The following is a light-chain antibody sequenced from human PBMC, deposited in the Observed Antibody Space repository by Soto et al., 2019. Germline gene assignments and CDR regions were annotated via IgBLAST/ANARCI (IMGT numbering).Light chain of an antibody. CDR3: QQYNNWPIT. CDR2: AAS. V-gene: IGKV1-8*01. J-gene: IGKJ5*01. Sequence: VGMNQSPSSVSACKGDRVTSTCRASQGISSYLAWYQQKPGKAPKLLIYAASTLQSGVPSRFSGSGSGTQFTLTISSLQSEDFAVYYCQQYNNWPITFGQGTRLEI. CDR1: QGISSY.